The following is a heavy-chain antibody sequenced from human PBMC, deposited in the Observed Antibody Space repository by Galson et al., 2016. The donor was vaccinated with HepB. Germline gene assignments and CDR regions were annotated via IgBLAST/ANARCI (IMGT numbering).Heavy chain of an antibody. CDR2: TSFDGSDK. CDR3: ARDTGWNDQFDY. D-gene: IGHD1-1*01. J-gene: IGHJ4*02. V-gene: IGHV3-30*04. CDR1: GFPFSSYA. Sequence: SLRLSCAASGFPFSSYAVHWVRQAPGKGLEWVAVTSFDGSDKYYTDSVKGRFTVSRDNSRNTLFLQMSSLRAGDTAVYYCARDTGWNDQFDYWGQGTLVTVSS.